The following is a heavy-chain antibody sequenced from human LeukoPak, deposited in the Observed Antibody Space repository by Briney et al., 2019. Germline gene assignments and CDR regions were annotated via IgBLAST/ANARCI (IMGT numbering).Heavy chain of an antibody. CDR3: ARGVVPAAMRYWYFDL. D-gene: IGHD2-2*01. Sequence: GGSLRLSCAASGFTFSIYAMSWVRQAPGKGLGWVSGISSSDGSTYYADSVKGRFTISRDNSKNTLYLQMNSLRAEDTAVYNCARGVVPAAMRYWYFDLWGRGTLVTVSS. CDR1: GFTFSIYA. V-gene: IGHV3-23*01. CDR2: ISSSDGST. J-gene: IGHJ2*01.